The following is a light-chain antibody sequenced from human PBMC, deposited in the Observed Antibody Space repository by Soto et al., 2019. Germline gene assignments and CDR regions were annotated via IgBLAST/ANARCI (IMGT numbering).Light chain of an antibody. CDR2: DSS. Sequence: DIQMTQSPSSLSASVGDRVTIICQASQDINNYLNWYQQKPGKAPKLLIYDSSNLEIGVPSRLSGSGYGTRFSFTISSLQPEDIATYYCQQFDNLPLTFGQGTRLDIK. CDR3: QQFDNLPLT. V-gene: IGKV1-33*01. J-gene: IGKJ5*01. CDR1: QDINNY.